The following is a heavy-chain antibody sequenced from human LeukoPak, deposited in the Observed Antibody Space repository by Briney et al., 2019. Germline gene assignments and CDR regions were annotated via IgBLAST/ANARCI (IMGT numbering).Heavy chain of an antibody. J-gene: IGHJ6*03. D-gene: IGHD4-17*01. CDR2: IYHSGST. V-gene: IGHV4-38-2*02. Sequence: KPGGSLRLSCAASGFTVSSNYMSWVRQAPGKGLEWIGSIYHSGSTYYNPSLKSRVTISVDTSKNQFSLKLSSVTAADTAVYYCARDRGRCYYYYYMDVWGKGTTVTVSS. CDR3: ARDRGRCYYYYYMDV. CDR1: GFTVSSNY.